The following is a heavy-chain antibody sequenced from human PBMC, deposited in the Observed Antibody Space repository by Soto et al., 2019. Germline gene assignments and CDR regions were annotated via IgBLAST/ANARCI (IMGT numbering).Heavy chain of an antibody. CDR2: LWDDGSKK. D-gene: IGHD3-9*01. Sequence: QVQLVESGGGVVQPGRSLRLSCAASGFTFSSYGMHWGRQAPGKGLGWVAVLWDDGSKKYYADYVKGRFTISRDNSKNTLYLQMNSLRAEDTAVYYCARGGVRYFDWSNYCYMDVWGKGTTVTVSS. J-gene: IGHJ6*03. V-gene: IGHV3-33*01. CDR1: GFTFSSYG. CDR3: ARGGVRYFDWSNYCYMDV.